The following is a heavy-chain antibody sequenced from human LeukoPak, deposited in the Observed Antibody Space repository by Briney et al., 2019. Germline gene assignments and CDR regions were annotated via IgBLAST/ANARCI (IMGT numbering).Heavy chain of an antibody. CDR1: GFTFSSYW. Sequence: GSLRLSCAASGFTFSSYWMSWIRQPPGKGLEWIGSIYYSGSTYYNPSLKSRVTISVDTSKNQFSLKLSSVTAADTAVYYSARQGVTPYFDYWGQGTLVTVSS. D-gene: IGHD4-23*01. V-gene: IGHV4-39*01. J-gene: IGHJ4*02. CDR2: IYYSGST. CDR3: ARQGVTPYFDY.